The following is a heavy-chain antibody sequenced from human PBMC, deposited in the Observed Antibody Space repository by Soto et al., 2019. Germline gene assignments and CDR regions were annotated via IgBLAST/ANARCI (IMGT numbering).Heavy chain of an antibody. V-gene: IGHV3-73*01. J-gene: IGHJ4*02. CDR2: IRSKANSYAT. D-gene: IGHD1-26*01. Sequence: GGSLRLSCAASGFTFSGSAMHWVRQASGKGLEWVGRIRSKANSYATAYAASVKGRFTISRDDSKNTAYLQMNSLKTEDTAVYYCTRLDFRLGATDYWGQGTLVTVSS. CDR3: TRLDFRLGATDY. CDR1: GFTFSGSA.